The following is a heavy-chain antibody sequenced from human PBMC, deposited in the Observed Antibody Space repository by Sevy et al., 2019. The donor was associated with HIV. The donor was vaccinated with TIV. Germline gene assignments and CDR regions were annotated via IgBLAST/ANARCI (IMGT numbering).Heavy chain of an antibody. Sequence: GGSLRLSCAISGFTVNDKYIIWVRQAPGKGLKWVSVIFSSGSTYYADSAKGRFTISRDNSKNTVDLQMNSVRAEDTAVYYCVSLFLSYRSGWSYFDYWGLGTLVTVSS. CDR3: VSLFLSYRSGWSYFDY. CDR2: IFSSGST. J-gene: IGHJ4*02. D-gene: IGHD6-19*01. CDR1: GFTVNDKY. V-gene: IGHV3-66*02.